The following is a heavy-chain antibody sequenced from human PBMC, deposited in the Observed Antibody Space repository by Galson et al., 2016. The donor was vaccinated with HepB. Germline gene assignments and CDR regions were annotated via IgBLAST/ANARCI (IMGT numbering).Heavy chain of an antibody. V-gene: IGHV3-11*06. J-gene: IGHJ4*02. CDR3: AREGMIWFGESSPAPFYFDS. D-gene: IGHD3-10*01. CDR2: ISSAGSHT. Sequence: SLRLSCATSGFNFSDYYMTWIRQAPGKGPEWVSYISSAGSHTKYADSVKGRFTISRDNAKSTLSLHINSLRAEDTAVYFCAREGMIWFGESSPAPFYFDSWGQGTPVTVSS. CDR1: GFNFSDYY.